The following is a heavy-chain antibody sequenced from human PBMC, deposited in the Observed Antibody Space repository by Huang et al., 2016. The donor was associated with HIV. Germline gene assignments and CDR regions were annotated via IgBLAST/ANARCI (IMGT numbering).Heavy chain of an antibody. Sequence: EVDLVQSGGGLVQPGRSLRLSCVGSGFSFRSYWMNWVRQPPGRGREWGATINQDGRERFYVDSVRGRVAISRDNANDSLSLQLNSLKGEDSAIYFCTRGFRAKPGDYWGQGSLVTVSS. CDR3: TRGFRAKPGDY. CDR2: INQDGRER. V-gene: IGHV3-7*01. J-gene: IGHJ4*02. CDR1: GFSFRSYW.